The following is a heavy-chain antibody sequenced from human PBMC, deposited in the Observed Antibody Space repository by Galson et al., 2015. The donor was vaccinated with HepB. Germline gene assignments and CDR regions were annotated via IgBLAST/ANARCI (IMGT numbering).Heavy chain of an antibody. D-gene: IGHD3/OR15-3a*01. Sequence: SETLSLTCTVSGGSISTVTYYWGWIRQPPGKGLEWIGSIYYSGNTYYNPSLKRRVTISIDTSKNHFFLRLSSVTAADTAMYYCARHPRGTGWPRGAYFDYWGQGTLVTVSS. CDR1: GGSISTVTYY. V-gene: IGHV4-39*01. CDR2: IYYSGNT. J-gene: IGHJ4*02. CDR3: ARHPRGTGWPRGAYFDY.